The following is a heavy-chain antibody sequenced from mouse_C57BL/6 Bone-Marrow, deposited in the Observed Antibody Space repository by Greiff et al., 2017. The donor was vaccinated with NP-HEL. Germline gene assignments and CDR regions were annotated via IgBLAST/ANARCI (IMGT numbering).Heavy chain of an antibody. J-gene: IGHJ4*01. V-gene: IGHV1-20*01. CDR1: GYSFTGYF. Sequence: EVQLVESGPELVKPGDSVKISCKASGYSFTGYFMNWVMQSHGKSLEWIGRINPYNGDTFYNQKFKGKATLTVDKSSSTAHMELRSLTSEDSAVYYCARWKKFLYAMDYWGQGTSVTVSS. CDR2: INPYNGDT. CDR3: ARWKKFLYAMDY.